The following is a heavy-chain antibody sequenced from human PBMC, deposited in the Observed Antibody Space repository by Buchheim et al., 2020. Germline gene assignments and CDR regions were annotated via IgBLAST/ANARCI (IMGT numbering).Heavy chain of an antibody. V-gene: IGHV3-30-3*01. CDR3: ARDSGLGGYAYYYGMDV. CDR2: ISYDGSNK. J-gene: IGHJ6*02. CDR1: GFTFSSYA. Sequence: QVQLVESGGGVVQPGRSLRLSCAASGFTFSSYAMHWVRQAPGKGLEWVAVISYDGSNKYYADSVKGRFTISRDNSKTTLYLQMNSLRAEDTAVYYCARDSGLGGYAYYYGMDVWGQGTT. D-gene: IGHD5-18*01.